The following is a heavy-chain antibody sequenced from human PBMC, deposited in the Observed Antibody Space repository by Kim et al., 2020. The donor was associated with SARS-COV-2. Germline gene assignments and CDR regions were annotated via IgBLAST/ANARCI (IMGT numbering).Heavy chain of an antibody. CDR1: GGSISSGSYY. V-gene: IGHV4-61*02. D-gene: IGHD2-15*01. Sequence: SETLSLTCTVSGGSISSGSYYWSWIRQPAGKGLEWIGRIYTSGSTNYNPSLKSRVTISVDTSKNQFSLKLSSVTAADTAVYYCAEGILPNYWGQGTLVTVSS. CDR3: AEGILPNY. CDR2: IYTSGST. J-gene: IGHJ4*02.